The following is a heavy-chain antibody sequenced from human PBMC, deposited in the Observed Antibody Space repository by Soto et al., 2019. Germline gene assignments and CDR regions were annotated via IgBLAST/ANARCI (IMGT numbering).Heavy chain of an antibody. CDR3: ARHESSGWYYFDD. J-gene: IGHJ4*02. Sequence: PSETLSLTCTVSGGSISSYYWSWIRQPPGKGLEWIGYIYNSGSTNYNPSLKSRVTISVDMSKNQFSLKLNSVTAADTAVYYGARHESSGWYYFDDWGQGTLVTVSS. CDR1: GGSISSYY. V-gene: IGHV4-59*08. CDR2: IYNSGST. D-gene: IGHD6-19*01.